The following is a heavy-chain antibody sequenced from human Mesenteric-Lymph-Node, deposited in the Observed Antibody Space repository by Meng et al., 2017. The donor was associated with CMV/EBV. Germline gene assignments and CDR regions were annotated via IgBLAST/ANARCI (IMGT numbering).Heavy chain of an antibody. CDR2: IYHSGST. CDR1: GSSISCSSW. J-gene: IGHJ4*02. D-gene: IGHD6-13*01. V-gene: IGHV4-4*02. CDR3: ARVGRYSSSWFDY. Sequence: VSGSSISCSSWWSWVRQPLGKGLEWIVEIYHSGSTNYNPSLKSRVTISVDKSKNQFSLKLSSVTAADTAVYYCARVGRYSSSWFDYWGQGTLVTVSS.